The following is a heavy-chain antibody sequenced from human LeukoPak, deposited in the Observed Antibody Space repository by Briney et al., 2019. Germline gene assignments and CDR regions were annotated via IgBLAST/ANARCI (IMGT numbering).Heavy chain of an antibody. D-gene: IGHD4-17*01. J-gene: IGHJ6*03. CDR3: AKGGSTSRVTTSRVVFGYYYYLDV. V-gene: IGHV3-23*01. Sequence: PGGSLRLSCAASGFIFSSHAMSWVRQAPGKGLEWVSSLSGSGGTTYHADSVKGRFSISRDNSKNTLYLQLNSLRAEDTAVYYCAKGGSTSRVTTSRVVFGYYYYLDVWGKGTPVTVSS. CDR2: LSGSGGTT. CDR1: GFIFSSHA.